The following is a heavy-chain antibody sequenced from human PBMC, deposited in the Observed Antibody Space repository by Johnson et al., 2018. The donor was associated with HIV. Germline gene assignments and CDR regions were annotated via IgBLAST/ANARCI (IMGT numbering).Heavy chain of an antibody. CDR2: ISYDEIDK. V-gene: IGHV3-30*03. D-gene: IGHD7-27*01. CDR1: GFTFSSYA. CDR3: ASELGIRLDAFDI. Sequence: QEKLVESGGGVVQPGRSLRLSCAASGFTFSSYAMHWVRQAPGKGLEWVAVISYDEIDKYYADSVTGRFTVSRDNSKNTLYLQMNSLRGEDTAVYYCASELGIRLDAFDIWGQGTMVTVSS. J-gene: IGHJ3*02.